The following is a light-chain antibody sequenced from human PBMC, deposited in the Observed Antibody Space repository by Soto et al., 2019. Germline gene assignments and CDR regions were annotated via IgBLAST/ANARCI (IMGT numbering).Light chain of an antibody. CDR2: EGS. V-gene: IGLV2-23*03. J-gene: IGLJ1*01. CDR3: CSYAGSSSLEV. Sequence: QSVLTQPASVSGSPGQSITISCTGTSSDVGSYNLVSWYQQHPGKAPKLMIYEGSKRPSGVSNRFSGSKSGNTASLTISGLQAEDEAHYYCCSYAGSSSLEVFGTGTKVTVL. CDR1: SSDVGSYNL.